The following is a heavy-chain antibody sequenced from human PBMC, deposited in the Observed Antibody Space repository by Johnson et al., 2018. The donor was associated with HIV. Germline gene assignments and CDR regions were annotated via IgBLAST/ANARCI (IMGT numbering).Heavy chain of an antibody. J-gene: IGHJ3*02. V-gene: IGHV3-66*01. CDR2: IYSGGST. CDR3: ARERRSDYDYDAFDI. D-gene: IGHD5-12*01. Sequence: EVQLVESGGGVVQPGRSLRLSCAASGFTVSNNFMSWVRQAPGKGLEWVSVIYSGGSTYYADSVKGRFTISRDNGRDSLYLQMNSLRAGDTAVYYCARERRSDYDYDAFDIWGQGTMVTVSS. CDR1: GFTVSNNF.